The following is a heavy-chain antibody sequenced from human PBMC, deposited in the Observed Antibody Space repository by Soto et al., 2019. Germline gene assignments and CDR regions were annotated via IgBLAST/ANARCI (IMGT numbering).Heavy chain of an antibody. Sequence: PSETLSLTCTVSGGSISSSSYYWGWIRQPPGKGLEWIGSIYYSGSTYYNPSLKSRVTISVDTSKNQFSLKLSSVTAADTAVYYCAGHHRENFEYWGQGTLVIVSS. V-gene: IGHV4-39*01. J-gene: IGHJ4*02. CDR2: IYYSGST. CDR1: GGSISSSSYY. CDR3: AGHHRENFEY.